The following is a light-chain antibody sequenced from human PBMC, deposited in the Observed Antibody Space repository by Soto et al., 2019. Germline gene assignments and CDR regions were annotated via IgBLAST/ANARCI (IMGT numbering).Light chain of an antibody. J-gene: IGLJ2*01. CDR3: QAWDSKTVV. CDR1: KLGDKY. CDR2: QDR. Sequence: SYELTQPPSVSVSPGQTASITCSGDKLGDKYASWYQQKPGQSPVVVIYQDRKRPSGIPERFSGSNSGNTATLTISGTQAIDEADYYCQAWDSKTVVFGGGTKLTVL. V-gene: IGLV3-1*01.